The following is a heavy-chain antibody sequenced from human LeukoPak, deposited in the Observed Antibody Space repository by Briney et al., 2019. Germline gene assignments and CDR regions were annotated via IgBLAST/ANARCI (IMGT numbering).Heavy chain of an antibody. D-gene: IGHD6-19*01. Sequence: PGGSLRLSCTASGFTFGDYAMSWFRQAPGKGLEWVGFIRSKAYGGTTEYAASVKGGFTISRDDSKSIAYLQMNSLKTEDTAVYYCTRASSGWANWFDPWGQGTLVTVSS. CDR2: IRSKAYGGTT. CDR3: TRASSGWANWFDP. J-gene: IGHJ5*02. V-gene: IGHV3-49*03. CDR1: GFTFGDYA.